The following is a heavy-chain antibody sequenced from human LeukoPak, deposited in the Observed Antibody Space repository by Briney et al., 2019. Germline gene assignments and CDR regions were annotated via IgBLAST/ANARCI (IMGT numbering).Heavy chain of an antibody. V-gene: IGHV4-34*01. J-gene: IGHJ3*02. CDR2: INHSGST. Sequence: SETLSLTCAVYGGSFSGYYWSWIRQPPGKRLEWIGEINHSGSTNYNPSLKSRVTLSVDTSKNQFSLKLSSVTAADTAVYYCARMMSTVTTFDIWGQGTMVTVSS. CDR3: ARMMSTVTTFDI. D-gene: IGHD4-17*01. CDR1: GGSFSGYY.